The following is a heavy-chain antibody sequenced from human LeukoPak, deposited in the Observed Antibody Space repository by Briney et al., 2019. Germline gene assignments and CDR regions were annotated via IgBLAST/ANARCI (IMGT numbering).Heavy chain of an antibody. D-gene: IGHD3-3*02. CDR3: ARGHFGLDV. J-gene: IGHJ6*02. V-gene: IGHV3-7*02. CDR1: GTTLSTYL. CDR2: IKQDGSEK. Sequence: GGSLRLSCAGSGTTLSTYLMSWIRQAPGKGLEWVGNIKQDGSEKYFVDSLRGRFTISRDNAQNSLYLQMNSLTADDTAVYYCARGHFGLDVWGQGTTVIVSS.